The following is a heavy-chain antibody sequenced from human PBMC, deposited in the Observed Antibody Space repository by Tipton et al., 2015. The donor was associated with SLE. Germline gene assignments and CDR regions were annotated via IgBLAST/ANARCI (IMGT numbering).Heavy chain of an antibody. CDR3: ANDTSGWYGEDAFEI. CDR2: ISGSGGST. D-gene: IGHD6-19*01. J-gene: IGHJ3*02. CDR1: GFTFSSYA. V-gene: IGHV3-23*01. Sequence: SLRLSCAASGFTFSSYAMSWVRQAPGKGLEWVSAISGSGGSTYYADSVKGRFTISRDNSKNTLYLQMNSLSVEDTAVYYCANDTSGWYGEDAFEIWGQGTMVTVTS.